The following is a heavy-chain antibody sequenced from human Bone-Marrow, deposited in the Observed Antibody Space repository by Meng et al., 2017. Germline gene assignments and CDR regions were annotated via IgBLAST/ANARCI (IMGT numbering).Heavy chain of an antibody. CDR1: GGSFSGYY. J-gene: IGHJ4*02. D-gene: IGHD3-10*01. V-gene: IGHV4-34*01. Sequence: VQLQPGGAGFLKPSGTLSLPCAVYGGSFSGYYWSWIRQPPGKGLEWIGEINHSGSTNYNPSLKSRVTISVDTSKNQFSLKLSSVTAADTAVYYCARGGVRGGIDYWGQGTLVTVSS. CDR3: ARGGVRGGIDY. CDR2: INHSGST.